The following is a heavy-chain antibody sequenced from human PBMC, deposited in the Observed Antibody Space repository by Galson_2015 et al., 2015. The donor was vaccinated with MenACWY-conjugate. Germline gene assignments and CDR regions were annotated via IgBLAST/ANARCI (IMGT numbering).Heavy chain of an antibody. CDR2: IYDHGRT. J-gene: IGHJ6*02. Sequence: SLRLSCAASELTVSSNYITWVRQAPRKGLEWVSAIYDHGRTNYADSVKGRFTISRDNSKNKVYLQMDSLRAEDTAVYYCARYCSSNSCSHGGGGMDVWGQGTTVTVSS. V-gene: IGHV3-53*01. CDR1: ELTVSSNY. CDR3: ARYCSSNSCSHGGGGMDV. D-gene: IGHD2-2*01.